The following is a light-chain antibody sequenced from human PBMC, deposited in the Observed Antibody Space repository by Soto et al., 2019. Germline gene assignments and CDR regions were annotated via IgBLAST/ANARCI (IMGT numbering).Light chain of an antibody. J-gene: IGKJ1*01. CDR1: QDISNY. CDR3: QQSYSTPRT. CDR2: GAS. Sequence: IQMTQSPSSLSASVGDRVTITCQASQDISNYLNWYQQKPGKAPKLLIYGASNLETGVPSRFSGSGSGTDFTLTISSLQPEDFATYYCQQSYSTPRTFGQGTKVDIK. V-gene: IGKV1-39*01.